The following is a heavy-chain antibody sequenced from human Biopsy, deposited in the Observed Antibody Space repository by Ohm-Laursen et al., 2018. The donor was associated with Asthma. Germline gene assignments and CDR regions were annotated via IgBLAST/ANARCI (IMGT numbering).Heavy chain of an antibody. CDR1: GDSFSIFT. V-gene: IGHV1-69*13. CDR3: ARGPEYVRSSGALDY. D-gene: IGHD2-2*01. J-gene: IGHJ4*02. CDR2: LSPMIGRA. Sequence: VKISCKASGDSFSIFTYSWVRQAPGQGLEWMGGLSPMIGRANYAQKFQGRVTISADDSTSTAYMELSSLSSEDTALYYCARGPEYVRSSGALDYWGQGTLVTVSS.